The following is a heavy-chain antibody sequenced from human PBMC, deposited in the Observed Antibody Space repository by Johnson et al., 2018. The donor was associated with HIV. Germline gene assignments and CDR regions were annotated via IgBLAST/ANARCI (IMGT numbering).Heavy chain of an antibody. CDR2: ISYDGSNK. CDR3: AKDRSVAALYDAFDV. J-gene: IGHJ3*01. CDR1: GFTFSSYA. V-gene: IGHV3-30*04. D-gene: IGHD6-19*01. Sequence: QVQLVESGGGVVQPGRSLRLSCAASGFTFSSYAMHWVRQAPGKGLEWVAVISYDGSNKCYADSVKGRFTISRDNSKNTLYLQMNSLRAEDTAIYYCAKDRSVAALYDAFDVWGQGTKVTVSS.